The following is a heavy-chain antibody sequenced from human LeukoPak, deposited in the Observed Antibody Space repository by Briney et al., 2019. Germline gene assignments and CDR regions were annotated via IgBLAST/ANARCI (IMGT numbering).Heavy chain of an antibody. CDR1: GYTLTKLS. D-gene: IGHD1-26*01. CDR2: FDPEDGET. CDR3: ATRGRATTPWIDY. J-gene: IGHJ4*02. V-gene: IGHV1-24*01. Sequence: ASVKVSCKVSGYTLTKLSMHWVRQAPGKGLEWMGGFDPEDGETIYAQKFQGRVTMTEDTSTDTAYMELSSLRSEDTAVYYCATRGRATTPWIDYWGQGTLVTVSS.